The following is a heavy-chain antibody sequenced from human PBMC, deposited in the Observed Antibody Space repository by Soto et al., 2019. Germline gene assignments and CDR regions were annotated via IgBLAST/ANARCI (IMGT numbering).Heavy chain of an antibody. CDR1: GFTFSSYS. V-gene: IGHV3-23*01. J-gene: IGHJ4*02. CDR3: AKIRRNGVYDENDY. D-gene: IGHD3-22*01. Sequence: PGGSLRLTCAASGFTFSSYSMSWVRQAPGKGLEWVSAISGSGGSTYYADSVKGRFTISRDNSKNTLYLQMNSLRAEDTAVYYCAKIRRNGVYDENDYFGQRTLVTVSS. CDR2: ISGSGGST.